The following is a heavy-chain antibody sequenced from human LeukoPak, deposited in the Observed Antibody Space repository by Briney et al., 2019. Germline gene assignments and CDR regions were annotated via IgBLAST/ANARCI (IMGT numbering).Heavy chain of an antibody. V-gene: IGHV3-23*01. Sequence: GGSLRLSCAASGFTFSSYAMSWVRQAPGKGLEWVSAISGSGGSTYYADSVKGRFTISRDNSKNTLYLQMNSLRAEDTAVYYCARGTAFSGSYSHYYYYYMDVWGKGTTVTVSS. D-gene: IGHD1-26*01. CDR3: ARGTAFSGSYSHYYYYYMDV. CDR1: GFTFSSYA. CDR2: ISGSGGST. J-gene: IGHJ6*03.